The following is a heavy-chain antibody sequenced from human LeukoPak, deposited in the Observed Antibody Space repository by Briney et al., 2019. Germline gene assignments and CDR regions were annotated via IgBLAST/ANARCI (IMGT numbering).Heavy chain of an antibody. J-gene: IGHJ5*02. V-gene: IGHV3-7*01. Sequence: GGSLRLSCAASGFTFNGYWMSWVRQAPGKGLEWVANIKEDGSAQYYVGSVKGRFTISRDNAKNSLSLQMNSLRAEDTAVYYCATSSNAPGNHWGQGTLVTVSS. CDR1: GFTFNGYW. CDR3: ATSSNAPGNH. D-gene: IGHD2-2*01. CDR2: IKEDGSAQ.